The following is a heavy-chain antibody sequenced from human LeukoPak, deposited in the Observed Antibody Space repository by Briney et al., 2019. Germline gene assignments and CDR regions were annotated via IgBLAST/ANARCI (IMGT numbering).Heavy chain of an antibody. CDR1: GGYISSGCYY. D-gene: IGHD4-17*01. Sequence: SETLSLICTVSGGYISSGCYYWSWIRKHPGKVLERIVYIYDSGGTSYNPSFKSRVTMSVDTSKSQFSLQLSSVTAADTAVYYCARDGEGHGDYAGWFDPWGQGTLVTVSS. CDR2: IYDSGGT. V-gene: IGHV4-31*03. J-gene: IGHJ5*02. CDR3: ARDGEGHGDYAGWFDP.